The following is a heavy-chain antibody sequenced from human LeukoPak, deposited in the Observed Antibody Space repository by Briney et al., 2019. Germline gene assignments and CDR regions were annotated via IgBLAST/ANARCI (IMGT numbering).Heavy chain of an antibody. Sequence: PGGSLRLSCVVSEFTFSTFTMNWVRQAPGKGLEWVSCISSSSSYIYYADSVKGRFTISRDNAKNSLYLQMNSLRAEDTAVYYCARVWTGQWPPHYYYMDVWGKGTTVTISS. J-gene: IGHJ6*03. CDR2: ISSSSSYI. D-gene: IGHD6-19*01. CDR3: ARVWTGQWPPHYYYMDV. CDR1: EFTFSTFT. V-gene: IGHV3-21*01.